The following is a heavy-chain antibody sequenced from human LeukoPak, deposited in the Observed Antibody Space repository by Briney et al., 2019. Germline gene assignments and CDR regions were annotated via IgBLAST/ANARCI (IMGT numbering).Heavy chain of an antibody. CDR2: IHTSGST. J-gene: IGHJ5*02. V-gene: IGHV4-61*02. Sequence: PSETLSLTCNVSGDSITSGTYYWSWIRQPAGKGLEWIGRIHTSGSTNQNPSLKSRVTISVDTSKNQFSLKLSSVTAADTAVYYCAREGIAARPWFDPWGQGTLVTASS. CDR1: GDSITSGTYY. CDR3: AREGIAARPWFDP. D-gene: IGHD6-13*01.